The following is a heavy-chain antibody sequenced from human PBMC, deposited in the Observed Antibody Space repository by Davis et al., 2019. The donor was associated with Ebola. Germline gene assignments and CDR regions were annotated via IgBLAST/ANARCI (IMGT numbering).Heavy chain of an antibody. CDR1: GFTFSSYG. CDR3: ARDLFFI. V-gene: IGHV3-30*03. J-gene: IGHJ3*02. CDR2: ISYDGSNK. D-gene: IGHD3-3*01. Sequence: PGGSLRLSCAASGFTFSSYGMHWVRQAPGKGLEWVAVISYDGSNKYYADSVKGRFTISRDNSKNTLYLQINSLRAEDTAVYYCARDLFFIWGQGTMVTVSS.